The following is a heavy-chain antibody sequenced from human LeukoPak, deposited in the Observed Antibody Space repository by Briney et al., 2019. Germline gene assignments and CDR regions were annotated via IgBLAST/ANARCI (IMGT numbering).Heavy chain of an antibody. CDR1: GDIFTGSF. CDR3: ARADPVAY. CDR2: INSKTGGT. Sequence: GASVKVSCKASGDIFTGSFMHWVRQAPGQGLEWMGWINSKTGGTKFAQKFQGRVTMTRDTSISTAYVELSSLRSDDTAVYYCARADPVAYWGQGTQVTVSS. J-gene: IGHJ4*02. V-gene: IGHV1-2*02.